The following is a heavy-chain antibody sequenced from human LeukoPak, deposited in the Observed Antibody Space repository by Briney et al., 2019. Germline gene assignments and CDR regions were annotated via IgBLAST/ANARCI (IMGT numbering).Heavy chain of an antibody. J-gene: IGHJ4*02. V-gene: IGHV3-23*01. Sequence: PGGSLRLSCAASGFTFSSYSMSWVRQAPGRGLEWVSSFSGSGGSTYYADSVKGRFTISRDNSKNTLYLQMNSLRAEDTAVYYCARVVGSIAAAGTTDYWGQGTLVTVSS. CDR3: ARVVGSIAAAGTTDY. D-gene: IGHD6-13*01. CDR1: GFTFSSYS. CDR2: FSGSGGST.